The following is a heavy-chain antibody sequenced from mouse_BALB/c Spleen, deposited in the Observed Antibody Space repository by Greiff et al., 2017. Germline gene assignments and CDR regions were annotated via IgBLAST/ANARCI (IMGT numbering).Heavy chain of an antibody. CDR2: ISYSGST. Sequence: EVQLQQSGPGLVKPSQSLSLTCTVTGYSITSDYAWTWIRQFPGNKLEWMGYISYSGSTSYNPSLKSRISITRDTSKNQFFLQLNSVTTEDTATYYCARGYYRYDGGDYWGQGTTLTVSS. D-gene: IGHD2-14*01. V-gene: IGHV3-2*02. CDR1: GYSITSDYA. J-gene: IGHJ2*01. CDR3: ARGYYRYDGGDY.